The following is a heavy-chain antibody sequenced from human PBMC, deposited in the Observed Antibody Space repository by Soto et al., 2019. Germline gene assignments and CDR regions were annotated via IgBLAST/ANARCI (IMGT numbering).Heavy chain of an antibody. J-gene: IGHJ4*02. CDR1: GGSVTSTDYY. CDR3: TRQGYYHGRPYPLSVF. D-gene: IGHD3-3*01. Sequence: PSETLSLTCSVSGGSVTSTDYYWGWIRQPPGKGLEWIGSIYNSGGAYYNPSLRSRLTISVDTSKNQFSLKLSSVTATDTAVYYCTRQGYYHGRPYPLSVFWGQGTLVTVSS. CDR2: IYNSGGA. V-gene: IGHV4-39*01.